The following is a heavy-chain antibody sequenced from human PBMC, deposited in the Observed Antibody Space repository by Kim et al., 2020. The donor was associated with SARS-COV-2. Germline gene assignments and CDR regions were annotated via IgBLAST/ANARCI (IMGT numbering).Heavy chain of an antibody. J-gene: IGHJ4*02. CDR3: ARGRQRWLQSFDY. D-gene: IGHD5-12*01. V-gene: IGHV3-21*01. Sequence: YADSVKGRFTISRDNAKNSLYLQMNSLRAEDTAVYYCARGRQRWLQSFDYWGQGTLVTVSS.